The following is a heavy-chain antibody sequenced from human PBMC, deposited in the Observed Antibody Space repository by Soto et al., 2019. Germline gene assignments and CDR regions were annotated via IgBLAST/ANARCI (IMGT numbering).Heavy chain of an antibody. V-gene: IGHV4-31*03. CDR3: ARDLPNWFDP. CDR1: GGSISSGGYY. CDR2: IYYSGST. Sequence: SETLSLTCTVSGGSISSGGYYWSWIRQHPGKGLEWIGYIYYSGSTYYNPYLKSRVTISVDTSKKQFSLKLSSVTAADTAVYYCARDLPNWFDPWGQGTLVTVSS. J-gene: IGHJ5*02.